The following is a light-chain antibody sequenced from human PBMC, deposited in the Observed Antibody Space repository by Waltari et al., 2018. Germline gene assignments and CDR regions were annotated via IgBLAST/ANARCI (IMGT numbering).Light chain of an antibody. CDR3: SSYSTTFTVL. J-gene: IGLJ3*02. CDR2: EVT. CDR1: SNDVGAHNL. V-gene: IGLV2-14*01. Sequence: QSAPTQPASVSGSLGQSISISCAGTSNDVGAHNLVSWYQQYPGRAPKLVIYEVTNRPSGISSRFSGSKSGNTASLTISGLQSEDEAEYFCSSYSTTFTVLFGGGTKVTV.